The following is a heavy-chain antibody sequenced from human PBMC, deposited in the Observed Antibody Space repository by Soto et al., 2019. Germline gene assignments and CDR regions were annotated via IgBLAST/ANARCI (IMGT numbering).Heavy chain of an antibody. CDR2: INAGNGNT. CDR3: ARDQPDYGMDV. J-gene: IGHJ6*02. V-gene: IGHV1-3*01. Sequence: ASVNVSCKASGYTFTSYAMHWVRQAPGQRLEWMGWINAGNGNTKYSQKFQGRVTITRDTSASTAYMELSSLRSEDTAVYYCARDQPDYGMDVWGQGTTVTVSS. CDR1: GYTFTSYA.